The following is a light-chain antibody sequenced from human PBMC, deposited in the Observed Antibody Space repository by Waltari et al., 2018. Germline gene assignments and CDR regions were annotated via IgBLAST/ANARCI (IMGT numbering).Light chain of an antibody. Sequence: QSALTQPACVSGSPGQSITISCTGTSSDVGRYDLVSWYQQHPDKAPKLMVFEDSKRPSEISNRFSGSKSGNTASLTISGLQAEDEADYYCCSYTNSRTWVFGGGTKLTVL. J-gene: IGLJ3*02. V-gene: IGLV2-23*01. CDR1: SSDVGRYDL. CDR3: CSYTNSRTWV. CDR2: EDS.